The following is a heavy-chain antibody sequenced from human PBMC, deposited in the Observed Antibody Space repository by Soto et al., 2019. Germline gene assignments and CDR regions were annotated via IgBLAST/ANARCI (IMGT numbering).Heavy chain of an antibody. V-gene: IGHV3-30-3*01. CDR2: ISYDGSNK. CDR3: ARSTPYSSAFDI. D-gene: IGHD2-15*01. J-gene: IGHJ3*02. CDR1: GFTFSSYA. Sequence: QVQLVESGGGVVQPGRSLRLSCAASGFTFSSYAMHWVRQAPGKGLEWVAVISYDGSNKYYADSVKGRFTISRDNSKNTLYLQMNSLRAEDTAVYYCARSTPYSSAFDIWGQGTMVTVSS.